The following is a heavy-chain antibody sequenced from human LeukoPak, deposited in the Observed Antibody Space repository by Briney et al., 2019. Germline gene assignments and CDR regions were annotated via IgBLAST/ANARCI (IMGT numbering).Heavy chain of an antibody. J-gene: IGHJ4*02. CDR1: GFTFSTYA. CDR2: ISWSGDNT. V-gene: IGHV3-23*01. Sequence: GGSLRLSCAASGFTFSTYAMSWVRQAPGKGLEWVSGISWSGDNTYYAASVKGRFTISRDNSKSTLYLQMNSLRGEDTAIYYCATRYDFWDWGQGTLVTVSS. D-gene: IGHD3-3*01. CDR3: ATRYDFWD.